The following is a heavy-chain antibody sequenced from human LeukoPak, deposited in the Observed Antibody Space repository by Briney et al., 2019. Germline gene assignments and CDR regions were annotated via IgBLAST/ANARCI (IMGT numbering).Heavy chain of an antibody. Sequence: PSETLSLTCIVSGGSISSYYWSWIRQPAGRGLQWIGRIYISGRTNYNPSLKSRVTMSVDTSKNQFSLKLRSVTAADTAVYYCARAGYYYDSSAYAIDYWGQGTQVTVSS. J-gene: IGHJ4*02. CDR3: ARAGYYYDSSAYAIDY. CDR1: GGSISSYY. D-gene: IGHD3-22*01. CDR2: IYISGRT. V-gene: IGHV4-4*07.